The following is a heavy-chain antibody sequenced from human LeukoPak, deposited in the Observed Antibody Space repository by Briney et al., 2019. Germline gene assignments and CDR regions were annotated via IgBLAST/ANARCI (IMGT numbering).Heavy chain of an antibody. Sequence: GGSLRLSCAASGFTFTSYAMGWVRQAPRKGLEWVSAISVSGGSTNYAASVKGRFTISRDYSKNTLYLQMNSLRAEDTAIYYCAKGQDTVLLVSNWFDPWGQGTLVTVSS. CDR3: AKGQDTVLLVSNWFDP. J-gene: IGHJ5*02. V-gene: IGHV3-23*01. CDR1: GFTFTSYA. CDR2: ISVSGGST. D-gene: IGHD2-8*01.